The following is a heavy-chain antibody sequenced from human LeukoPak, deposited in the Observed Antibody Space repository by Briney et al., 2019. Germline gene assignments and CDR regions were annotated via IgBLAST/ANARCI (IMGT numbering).Heavy chain of an antibody. D-gene: IGHD4-23*01. J-gene: IGHJ4*02. CDR1: GGSISSSSYY. CDR3: ASRLGTTVVDY. CDR2: IYYSGST. V-gene: IGHV4-39*07. Sequence: SETLSLTCTVSGGSISSSSYYWGWIRQPPGKGLEWIGSIYYSGSTYYNPSLKSRVTISVDTSKNQFSLKLSSVTAADTAVYYCASRLGTTVVDYWGQGTLVTVSS.